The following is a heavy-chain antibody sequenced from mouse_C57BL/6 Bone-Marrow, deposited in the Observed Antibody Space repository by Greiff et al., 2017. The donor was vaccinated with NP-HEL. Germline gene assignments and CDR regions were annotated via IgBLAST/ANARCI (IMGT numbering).Heavy chain of an antibody. CDR2: IHPNSGST. V-gene: IGHV1-64*01. D-gene: IGHD1-1*01. Sequence: VQLQQPGAELVKPGASVKLSCKASGYTFTSYWMHWVKQRPGQGLEWIGMIHPNSGSTNYNEKFKSKATLTVDKSSSTAYMQLSSLTSEDSAVYYCARWQSRTNFDYWGQGTTLTVSS. CDR1: GYTFTSYW. J-gene: IGHJ2*01. CDR3: ARWQSRTNFDY.